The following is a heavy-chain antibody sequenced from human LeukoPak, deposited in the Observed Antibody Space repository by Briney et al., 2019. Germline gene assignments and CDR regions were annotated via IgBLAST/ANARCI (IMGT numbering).Heavy chain of an antibody. CDR3: ARDPNGDYIGAFDI. CDR2: IRGSGVGT. CDR1: GFTFDDYA. V-gene: IGHV3-23*01. Sequence: GGSLRLSCAASGFTFDDYAMHWVRQAPGKGLEWVSGIRGSGVGTDYVDSVRGRFTISRDNSKNTLYLQMNRLRAEDTAVYYCARDPNGDYIGAFDILGQGTMVTVSS. D-gene: IGHD4-17*01. J-gene: IGHJ3*02.